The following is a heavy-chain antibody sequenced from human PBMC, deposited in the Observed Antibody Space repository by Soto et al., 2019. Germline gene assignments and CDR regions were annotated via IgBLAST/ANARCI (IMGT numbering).Heavy chain of an antibody. J-gene: IGHJ4*02. CDR1: GFTFSSYA. Sequence: QVQLVESGGGVVQPGRSLRLSCAASGFTFSSYAMHWVRQAPGKGLEWVAVISYDGSNKYYADSVKGRFTISRDYSKNTLYLQMNSLRAEDTAVYYCARDRIVGATRFDYWGQGTMVTVSS. CDR2: ISYDGSNK. CDR3: ARDRIVGATRFDY. D-gene: IGHD1-26*01. V-gene: IGHV3-30-3*01.